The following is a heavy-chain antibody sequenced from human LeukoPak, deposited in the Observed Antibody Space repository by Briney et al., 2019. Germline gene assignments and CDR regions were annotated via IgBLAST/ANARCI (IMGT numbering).Heavy chain of an antibody. CDR2: IYHSGST. Sequence: PSQTLSLTCTVSGASIRSGDYYWSWIRQPPGKGLEWIGYIYHSGSTYYNPPLKSRVTISVDRSKNQFSLKLSSVTAADTAVYYCARGGSSWSEYYFDYWGQGTLVTVSS. CDR1: GASIRSGDYY. CDR3: ARGGSSWSEYYFDY. V-gene: IGHV4-30-2*01. J-gene: IGHJ4*02. D-gene: IGHD6-13*01.